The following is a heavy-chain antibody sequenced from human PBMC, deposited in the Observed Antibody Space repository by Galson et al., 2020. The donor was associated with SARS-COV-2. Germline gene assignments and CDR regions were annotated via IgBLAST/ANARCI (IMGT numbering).Heavy chain of an antibody. CDR1: GGSIRRGDYY. CDR3: AREPLYSGSSY. J-gene: IGHJ4*02. CDR2: IYYNGDI. V-gene: IGHV4-30-4*08. Sequence: SENLSLTCPVSGGSIRRGDYYWTWLRPPPGTGPECLRSIYYNGDIYYNPSLKSRVTISLDTSKTQFSLKRSSVTAADTAIYDCAREPLYSGSSYWGPGTLVTVSS. D-gene: IGHD1-26*01.